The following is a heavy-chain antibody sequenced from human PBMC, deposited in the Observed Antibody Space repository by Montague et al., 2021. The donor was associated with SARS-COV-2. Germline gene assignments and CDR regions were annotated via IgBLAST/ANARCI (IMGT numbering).Heavy chain of an antibody. CDR2: IYYSGST. J-gene: IGHJ6*02. V-gene: IGHV4-31*03. D-gene: IGHD5-12*01. Sequence: TLSLTCTVSGGSISSGGYYWSWIRQPPGKGLKWIGYIYYSGSTYYNPSLKSRVTISVDTSKNQFSLKLSSVTAADTAVYYCARVEFDGGYDSVPLDVWGQGTTVTVSS. CDR3: ARVEFDGGYDSVPLDV. CDR1: GGSISSGGYY.